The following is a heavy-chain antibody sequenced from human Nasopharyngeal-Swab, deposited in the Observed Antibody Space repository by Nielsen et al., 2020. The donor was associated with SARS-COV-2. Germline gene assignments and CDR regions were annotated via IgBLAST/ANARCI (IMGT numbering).Heavy chain of an antibody. CDR3: ARPAGGYRDSWYDY. J-gene: IGHJ4*02. CDR1: GYNFASYI. Sequence: ASVKVSCKVSGYNFASYILHWVRQAPGQRPEWMGWINAGNGHTEYSQKFQGRVTMTGDMSTSTVYMELNSLRSEDTAVYYCARPAGGYRDSWYDYWGQGTLVTVSS. V-gene: IGHV1-3*01. D-gene: IGHD6-13*01. CDR2: INAGNGHT.